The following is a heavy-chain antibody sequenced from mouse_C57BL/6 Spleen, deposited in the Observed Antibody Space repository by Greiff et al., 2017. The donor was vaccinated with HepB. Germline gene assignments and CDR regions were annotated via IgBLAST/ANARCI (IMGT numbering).Heavy chain of an antibody. Sequence: EVKVVESGGDLVKPGGSLKLSCAASGFTFSSYGMSWVRQTPDKRLEWVATISSGGSYTYYPDSVKGRFTISRDNAKNTLYLQMSSLKSEDTAMYYCARDYYSNPYYFDYWGQGTTLTVSS. CDR2: ISSGGSYT. CDR1: GFTFSSYG. D-gene: IGHD2-5*01. J-gene: IGHJ2*01. CDR3: ARDYYSNPYYFDY. V-gene: IGHV5-6*01.